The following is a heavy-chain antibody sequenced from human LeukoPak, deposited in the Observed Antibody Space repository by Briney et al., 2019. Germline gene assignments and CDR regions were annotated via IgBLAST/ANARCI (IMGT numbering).Heavy chain of an antibody. D-gene: IGHD2-2*01. J-gene: IGHJ4*02. Sequence: SETLSLTCTVSGGSISSYYWSWIRQPPGKGLEWIGRIYTSGSTNYNPSLKSRVTISVDTSKNQFSLKLSSVTAADTAVYYCAREDVVVPAAIPRWGQGTLVTVSS. CDR3: AREDVVVPAAIPR. CDR1: GGSISSYY. V-gene: IGHV4-4*08. CDR2: IYTSGST.